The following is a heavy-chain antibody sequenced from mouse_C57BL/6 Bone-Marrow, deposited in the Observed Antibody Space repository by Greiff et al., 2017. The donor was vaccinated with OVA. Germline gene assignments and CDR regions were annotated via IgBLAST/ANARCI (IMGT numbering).Heavy chain of an antibody. CDR1: GFTFKDYY. Sequence: VQLQQSGAELVRPGASVKLSCTASGFTFKDYYMHWVKQRPEQGLEWIGWIDPENGDTEYASKFQGKATITADTSSNTAYLQLSSLTSEDTAVYYGTTCRKGRHSDAMDYWGQGTSVTVSS. D-gene: IGHD3-1*01. CDR2: IDPENGDT. J-gene: IGHJ4*01. CDR3: TTCRKGRHSDAMDY. V-gene: IGHV14-4*01.